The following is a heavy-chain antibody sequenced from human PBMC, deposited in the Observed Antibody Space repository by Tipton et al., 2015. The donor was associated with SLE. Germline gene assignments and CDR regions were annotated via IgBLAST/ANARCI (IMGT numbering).Heavy chain of an antibody. CDR1: GGSISSGSYY. V-gene: IGHV4-61*09. Sequence: TLSLTCTVSGGSISSGSYYWSWIRQPAGKGLEWIGEIYHSGSTNYNPSLKSRVTISVDTSKNQFSLKLSSVTAADTAVYYCARRVAVAVYWYFDLWGRGTLVTVSS. D-gene: IGHD6-19*01. J-gene: IGHJ2*01. CDR3: ARRVAVAVYWYFDL. CDR2: IYHSGST.